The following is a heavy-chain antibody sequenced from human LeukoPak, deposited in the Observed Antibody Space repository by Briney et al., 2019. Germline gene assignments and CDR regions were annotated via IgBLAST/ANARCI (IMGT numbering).Heavy chain of an antibody. CDR1: GGSISNSNYY. Sequence: SETLPLTCTVSGGSISNSNYYWAWIRQPPGKGLEWIGSMYYSGSTYYNPSLKSRVTISVDTSKNQFSLKLSSVTAADTAVYYCARADFWSGYRFDYWGRGTLVTVSS. D-gene: IGHD3-3*01. V-gene: IGHV4-39*01. J-gene: IGHJ4*02. CDR2: MYYSGST. CDR3: ARADFWSGYRFDY.